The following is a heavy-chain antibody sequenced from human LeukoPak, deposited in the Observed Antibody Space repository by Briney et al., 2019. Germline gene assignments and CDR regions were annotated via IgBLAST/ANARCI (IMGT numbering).Heavy chain of an antibody. CDR2: IHPGDSET. CDR1: GYSFTSYW. D-gene: IGHD6-13*01. V-gene: IGHV5-51*01. Sequence: GESLKISCKGSGYSFTSYWIGWGRQMPGKDLEWMGIIHPGDSETRYSPSFQGQVSISAGKSITTAYLQWSSLKASDTAMYYCARQSRVSGSWYIIDYWGQGTLVTVSS. CDR3: ARQSRVSGSWYIIDY. J-gene: IGHJ4*02.